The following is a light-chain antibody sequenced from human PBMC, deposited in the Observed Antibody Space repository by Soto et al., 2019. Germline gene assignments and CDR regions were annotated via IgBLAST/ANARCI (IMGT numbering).Light chain of an antibody. CDR3: QQYYTTPRT. Sequence: VVTQSPKSLAVTLGGRATINCKSSQSLLYTSNNKNYLAWYQQKPGQPPKLIIYWASTRESGVPDRFTGSGSGTDFTLTISNLQAEDAAVYYCQQYYTTPRTVGQGTKVDSK. J-gene: IGKJ1*01. CDR1: QSLLYTSNNKNY. CDR2: WAS. V-gene: IGKV4-1*01.